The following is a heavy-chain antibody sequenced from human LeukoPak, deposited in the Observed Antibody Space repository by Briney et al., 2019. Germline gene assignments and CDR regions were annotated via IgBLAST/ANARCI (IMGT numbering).Heavy chain of an antibody. CDR1: GFTFSSYS. D-gene: IGHD3-10*01. V-gene: IGHV3-48*01. CDR3: ARDLKVRGNDAFDI. Sequence: GSLRLSCAASGFTFSSYSMNWVRQAPGKGLEWVSYISSSSSTIYYADSVKGRFTISRDNAKNSLYLQMNSLRAEDTAVYYCARDLKVRGNDAFDIWGQGTMVTVSS. J-gene: IGHJ3*02. CDR2: ISSSSSTI.